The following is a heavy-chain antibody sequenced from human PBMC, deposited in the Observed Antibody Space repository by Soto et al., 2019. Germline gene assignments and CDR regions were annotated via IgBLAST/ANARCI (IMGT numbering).Heavy chain of an antibody. CDR1: GGSISSGGYS. CDR3: ARDGGDNCSGGSCYHWFDP. CDR2: IYHSGST. Sequence: QLQLQESGSGLVKPSQTLSLTCAVSGGSISSGGYSWSWIRQPPGKGLEWIGYIYHSGSTYYNPSLKSRVTISVDRSKNQFSLKLSSVTAADTAVYYCARDGGDNCSGGSCYHWFDPWGQGTLVTVSS. J-gene: IGHJ5*02. D-gene: IGHD2-15*01. V-gene: IGHV4-30-2*01.